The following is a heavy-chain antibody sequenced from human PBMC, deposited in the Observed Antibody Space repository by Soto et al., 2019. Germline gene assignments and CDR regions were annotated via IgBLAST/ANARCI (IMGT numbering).Heavy chain of an antibody. J-gene: IGHJ6*03. CDR1: GFTFSSYA. Sequence: HPGGSLRLSCAASGFTFSSYAMSWVRQAPGKGLEWVSAISGSGGSTYYADSVKGRFTISRDNSKNTLYLQMNSLRAEDTAVYYCAKDDLGYCSGGSCDAFYYMDVWGKGTTVTVSS. CDR3: AKDDLGYCSGGSCDAFYYMDV. CDR2: ISGSGGST. V-gene: IGHV3-23*01. D-gene: IGHD2-15*01.